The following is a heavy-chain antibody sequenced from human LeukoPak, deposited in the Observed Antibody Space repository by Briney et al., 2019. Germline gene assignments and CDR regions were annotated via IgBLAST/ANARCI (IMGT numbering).Heavy chain of an antibody. CDR3: AKGSKGTYDY. CDR2: IIGSGGSR. J-gene: IGHJ4*02. V-gene: IGHV3-23*01. CDR1: GFTFSSDV. Sequence: PGGSLRLSCEASGFTFSSDVMAWVRQAPGKGLEWVSSIIGSGGSRYYADSVKGRVTISRDNSKNTLYLQIYSLRAEDTAIYYCAKGSKGTYDYWGQGTLVTVSS.